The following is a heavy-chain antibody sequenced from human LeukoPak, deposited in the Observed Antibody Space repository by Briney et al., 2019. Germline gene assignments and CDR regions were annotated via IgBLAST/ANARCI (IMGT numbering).Heavy chain of an antibody. D-gene: IGHD5-12*01. CDR2: MNPNSGNT. V-gene: IGHV1-8*01. Sequence: LEWMGWMNPNSGNTGYAQKFQGRVTMTRNTSISTAYMELSSLRSEDTAVYYCARGSGASDYWGQGTLVTVSS. CDR3: ARGSGASDY. J-gene: IGHJ4*02.